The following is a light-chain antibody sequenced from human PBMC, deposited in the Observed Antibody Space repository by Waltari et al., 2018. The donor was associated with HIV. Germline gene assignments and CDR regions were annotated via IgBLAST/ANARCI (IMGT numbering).Light chain of an antibody. CDR1: QSVGSY. V-gene: IGKV3-11*01. CDR2: DAS. J-gene: IGKJ4*01. CDR3: QQRVDWPLT. Sequence: ELVLIQSPATLSFSPGDRATLSCMASQSVGSYLGWYQQRPGQAPRLLIYDASNRATGIPDRFSGSGSGTDFTLTITSLEPEDFAVYYCQQRVDWPLTFGGGTKVEI.